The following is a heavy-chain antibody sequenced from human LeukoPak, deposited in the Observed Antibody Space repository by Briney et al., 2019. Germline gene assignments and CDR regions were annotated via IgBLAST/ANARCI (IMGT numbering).Heavy chain of an antibody. V-gene: IGHV3-23*01. Sequence: PGGSLRLFCAASAFTFSSYAISWARQAPGKGLEWVSAISGSGSSTYFADSVRGRFTISKDNSKNTLYLQMNSLRAEDTAVYYCAKEGRYSYHYYYMDVWGKGTTVTVSS. D-gene: IGHD3-10*01. CDR1: AFTFSSYA. CDR2: ISGSGSST. CDR3: AKEGRYSYHYYYMDV. J-gene: IGHJ6*03.